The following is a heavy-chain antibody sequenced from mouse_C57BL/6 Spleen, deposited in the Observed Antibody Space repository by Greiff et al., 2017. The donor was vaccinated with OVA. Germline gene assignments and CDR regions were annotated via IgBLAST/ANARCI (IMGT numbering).Heavy chain of an antibody. J-gene: IGHJ4*01. CDR2: FTMYSDAT. Sequence: LKQSGAELVRPGSSVKLSCKDSYFAFMASAMHWVKQRPGHGLEWIGSFTMYSDATEYSENFKGKATLTANTSSSTAYMELSSLTSEDSAVYYCASGGRNGYYAMDYWGQGTSVTVSS. D-gene: IGHD2-1*01. CDR1: YFAFMASA. CDR3: ASGGRNGYYAMDY. V-gene: IGHV1-49*01.